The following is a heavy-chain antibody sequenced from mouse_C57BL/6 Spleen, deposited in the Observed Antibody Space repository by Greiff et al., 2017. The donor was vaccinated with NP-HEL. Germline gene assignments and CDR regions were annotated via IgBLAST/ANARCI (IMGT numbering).Heavy chain of an antibody. CDR2: IDPSDSET. V-gene: IGHV1-52*01. D-gene: IGHD4-1*01. Sequence: VQLQQSGAELVRPGSSVKLSCKASGYTFTSYWMHWVKQRPIQGLEWIGNIDPSDSETHYNQKFKDKATLTVDKSSSTAYMQLSSLTSEDSAVYYCAREGNWDWFAYWGQGTLVTVSA. CDR1: GYTFTSYW. CDR3: AREGNWDWFAY. J-gene: IGHJ3*01.